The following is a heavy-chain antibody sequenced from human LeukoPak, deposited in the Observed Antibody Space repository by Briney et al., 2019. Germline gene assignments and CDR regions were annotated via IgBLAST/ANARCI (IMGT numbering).Heavy chain of an antibody. Sequence: LSGGSLRLSCAASGFTFSSYAMHWVRQAPGKGLEYVSAISSNGGSTYYANSVKGRFTISRDNSKNTLYLQMGSLRAEDMAVYYCAGAVYYDRPMTIWGQGTLVTVSS. CDR1: GFTFSSYA. CDR2: ISSNGGST. D-gene: IGHD3-22*01. V-gene: IGHV3-64*01. CDR3: AGAVYYDRPMTI. J-gene: IGHJ4*02.